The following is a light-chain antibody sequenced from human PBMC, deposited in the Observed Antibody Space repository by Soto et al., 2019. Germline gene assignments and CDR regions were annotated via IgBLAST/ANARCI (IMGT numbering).Light chain of an antibody. J-gene: IGKJ5*01. Sequence: EIGLTQSPGTLSLSPGETATLSCRASQTFSNSFLSWFQQIPGQAPRLLIYGASMRATGIPDRFSGSGSGTDFTLTISRLEPEDFAVYYCQQCGSSSTFGQGTRLEIK. V-gene: IGKV3-20*01. CDR1: QTFSNSF. CDR3: QQCGSSST. CDR2: GAS.